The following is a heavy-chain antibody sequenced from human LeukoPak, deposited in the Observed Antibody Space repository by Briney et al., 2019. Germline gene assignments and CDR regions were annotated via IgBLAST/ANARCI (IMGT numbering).Heavy chain of an antibody. CDR1: GFTFSSYG. CDR3: ARGLEYTPYYYYYMDV. D-gene: IGHD1-1*01. CDR2: ISGSGGST. Sequence: GGTLRLSCAASGFTFSSYGMSWVRQAPGKGLEWVSAISGSGGSTYYADSVKGRFTISRDNSKDTLYLQMGSLRAEDMAVYYCARGLEYTPYYYYYMDVWGKGTTVTISS. J-gene: IGHJ6*03. V-gene: IGHV3-23*01.